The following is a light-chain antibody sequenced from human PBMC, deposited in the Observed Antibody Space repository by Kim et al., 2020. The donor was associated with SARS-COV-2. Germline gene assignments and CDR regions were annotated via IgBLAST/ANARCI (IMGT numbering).Light chain of an antibody. V-gene: IGLV2-8*01. J-gene: IGLJ2*01. CDR3: SSYAGSSNLV. CDR2: EVT. Sequence: QSALTQPPSASGSPGQSVTISCTGTSSDVGGYNYVSWYQQYPGKAPKLIIYEVTKRPSGVPDRFSGSKSANTASLTVSGLQAEDEADYYCSSYAGSSNLVFGGGTKLTVL. CDR1: SSDVGGYNY.